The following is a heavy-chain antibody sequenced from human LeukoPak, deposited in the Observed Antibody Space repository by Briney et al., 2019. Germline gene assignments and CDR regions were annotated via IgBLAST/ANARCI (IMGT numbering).Heavy chain of an antibody. CDR3: ARGGNIAARRLSDYFDY. J-gene: IGHJ4*02. Sequence: GGSLRLSCAASGFTFSSYGMSWVRQAPGKGLEWVSAISGSGGSTYYADSVKGRFTISRDNAKNSLYLQMNSLRAEDTAVYYCARGGNIAARRLSDYFDYWGQGTLVTVSS. V-gene: IGHV3-23*01. CDR2: ISGSGGST. D-gene: IGHD6-6*01. CDR1: GFTFSSYG.